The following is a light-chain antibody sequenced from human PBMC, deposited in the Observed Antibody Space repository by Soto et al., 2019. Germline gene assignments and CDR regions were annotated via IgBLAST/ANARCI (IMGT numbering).Light chain of an antibody. V-gene: IGKV3-15*01. CDR2: GAS. Sequence: EIVMTQSPATLSVSPGERATLSCRASQSVSSTLAWYQQKPGQAPRLLIYGASSRATGIPARFSGRGSGTEFTLTISSLQSEDFAVYYCQQYYSPPYTFGQGTKLEIK. J-gene: IGKJ2*01. CDR3: QQYYSPPYT. CDR1: QSVSST.